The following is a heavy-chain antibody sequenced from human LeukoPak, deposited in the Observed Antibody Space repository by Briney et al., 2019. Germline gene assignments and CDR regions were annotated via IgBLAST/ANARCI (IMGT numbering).Heavy chain of an antibody. CDR1: GFTFSTSA. D-gene: IGHD2/OR15-2a*01. Sequence: GGSLRLSCVASGFTFSTSAMTCVRLGPGKGLEWVSAISGSGDSTYYTDSVKGRFTISRDNSKNTLYLHMTSLAAEDTAIYSCAKNISTSSWGQGTLVTVSS. CDR3: AKNISTSS. J-gene: IGHJ5*02. V-gene: IGHV3-23*01. CDR2: ISGSGDST.